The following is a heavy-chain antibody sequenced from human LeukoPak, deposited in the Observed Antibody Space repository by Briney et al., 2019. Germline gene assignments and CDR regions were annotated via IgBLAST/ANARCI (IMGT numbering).Heavy chain of an antibody. CDR1: GFPFNTHA. CDR3: GRVQSGSLLRYGMDV. CDR2: MNPNTGHT. D-gene: IGHD3-10*01. V-gene: IGHV1-8*02. Sequence: ASVKVSCRASGFPFNTHAVAWVRQAPGQGLEWMGWMNPNTGHTGFTQKFQGRVTMTRSISLNTAYMELSSLRSEDTAVYFCGRVQSGSLLRYGMDVWGQGTTVTVSS. J-gene: IGHJ6*02.